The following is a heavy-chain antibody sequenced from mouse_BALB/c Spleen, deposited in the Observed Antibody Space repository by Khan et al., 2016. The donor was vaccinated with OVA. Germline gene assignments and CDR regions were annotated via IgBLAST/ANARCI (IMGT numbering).Heavy chain of an antibody. V-gene: IGHV1-7*01. J-gene: IGHJ2*01. CDR1: GYTFTTYW. Sequence: VQLQQSGAELAKPGASVKMSCKASGYTFTTYWMHWVKQRPGQGLEWIGYINPTSGSTDYNETFKDRATLSAYKSSSTAYMQLSSLTSKDSAVYYCTRDRMYYWGQGTTLTVSS. CDR3: TRDRMYY. CDR2: INPTSGST.